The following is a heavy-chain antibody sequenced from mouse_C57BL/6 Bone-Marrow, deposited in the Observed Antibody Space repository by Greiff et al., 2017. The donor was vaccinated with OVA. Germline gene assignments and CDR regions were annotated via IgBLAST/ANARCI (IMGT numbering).Heavy chain of an antibody. Sequence: QVQLQQPGTELVKPGASVKLSCKASGYTFTSYWMHWVKQRPGQGLEWIGNINPSNGGTNYNEKFKSKATLTVDKSSSTAYMQLSSLTSEDSAVYYCAREGYDYDGGYYAMDYWGQGTSVTVSS. D-gene: IGHD2-4*01. J-gene: IGHJ4*01. CDR1: GYTFTSYW. V-gene: IGHV1-53*01. CDR3: AREGYDYDGGYYAMDY. CDR2: INPSNGGT.